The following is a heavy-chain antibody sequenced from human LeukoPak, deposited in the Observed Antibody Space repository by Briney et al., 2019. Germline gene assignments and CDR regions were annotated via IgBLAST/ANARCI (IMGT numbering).Heavy chain of an antibody. CDR1: GFTFSSYA. J-gene: IGHJ4*02. CDR3: SAIAPFIGADEY. D-gene: IGHD3-10*01. CDR2: ISYDGSNK. Sequence: GGSLRPSCAASGFTFSSYAMHWVRQAPGKGLEWVAVISYDGSNKYYADSVKGRFTISRDNSKNTLYLQMNSLRAEDTAVYYCSAIAPFIGADEYWGQGTLVTVSS. V-gene: IGHV3-30-3*01.